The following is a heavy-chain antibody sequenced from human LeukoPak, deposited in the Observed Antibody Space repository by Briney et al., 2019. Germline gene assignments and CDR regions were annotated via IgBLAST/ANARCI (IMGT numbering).Heavy chain of an antibody. D-gene: IGHD5-12*01. Sequence: SETLSLTCIVSGGSVSSGSYYWSWIRQPPGKGLEWIGYIYYSGSTNYNPSLKSRVTISVDTSKNQFSLKLSSVTAADTAVYYCARDMVSGYDYHYYYGMDVWGQGTTVTVSS. CDR2: IYYSGST. CDR1: GGSVSSGSYY. J-gene: IGHJ6*02. CDR3: ARDMVSGYDYHYYYGMDV. V-gene: IGHV4-61*01.